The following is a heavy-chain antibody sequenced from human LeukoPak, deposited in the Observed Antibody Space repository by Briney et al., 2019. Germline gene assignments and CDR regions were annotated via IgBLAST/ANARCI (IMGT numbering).Heavy chain of an antibody. CDR3: ARWSIVATIRGGFDY. J-gene: IGHJ4*02. V-gene: IGHV4-59*01. D-gene: IGHD5-12*01. Sequence: SETLSHTCTVSGGSISSYYSSWIRQPPGKGLEWIGYIYYSGSTNYNPSLKSRVTISVDASKNQFSLKLSSVTAADTAVYYCARWSIVATIRGGFDYWGQGTLVTVSS. CDR1: GGSISSYY. CDR2: IYYSGST.